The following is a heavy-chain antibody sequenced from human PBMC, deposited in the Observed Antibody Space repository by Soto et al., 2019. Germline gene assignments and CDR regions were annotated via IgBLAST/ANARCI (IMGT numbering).Heavy chain of an antibody. CDR3: ASSLLTPFDY. CDR2: INSDGSST. CDR1: GFTFSDYW. V-gene: IGHV3-74*01. J-gene: IGHJ4*02. Sequence: RGSLRLSCAASGFTFSDYWMRWVRQAPGKGLVWVSRINSDGSSTFYADSVKGRFTISRDNAKNTLYLQMNSLRAEDTAGYYCASSLLTPFDYWGRGTLVTVSS. D-gene: IGHD7-27*01.